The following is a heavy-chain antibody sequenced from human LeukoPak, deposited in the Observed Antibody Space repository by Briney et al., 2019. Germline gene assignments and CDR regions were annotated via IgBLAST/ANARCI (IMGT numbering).Heavy chain of an antibody. CDR2: IIPIFGTA. V-gene: IGHV1-69*05. CDR3: ARDLYHRLDCSGGSCFGTLDY. D-gene: IGHD2-15*01. CDR1: GGTFSSYA. Sequence: SVKVSCKASGGTFSSYAISWVRQAPGQGLEWMGGIIPIFGTANYAQKFQGRVTITTDESTSTAYMELSSLRSEDTAVYYCARDLYHRLDCSGGSCFGTLDYWGQGTLVTVSS. J-gene: IGHJ4*02.